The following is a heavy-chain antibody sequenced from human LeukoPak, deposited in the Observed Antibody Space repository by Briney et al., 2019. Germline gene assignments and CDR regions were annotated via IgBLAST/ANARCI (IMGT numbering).Heavy chain of an antibody. J-gene: IGHJ4*02. V-gene: IGHV4-34*01. CDR3: ARWDYRRDIDN. D-gene: IGHD4-11*01. CDR2: INHSGST. Sequence: EWIWEINHSGSTNYNPSLKSRVTISVDTSKNQFSLKLSSVTAADTAVYFCARWDYRRDIDNWGQGTLVTVSS.